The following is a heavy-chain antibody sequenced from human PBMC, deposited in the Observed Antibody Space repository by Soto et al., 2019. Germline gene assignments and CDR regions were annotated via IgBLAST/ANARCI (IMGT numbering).Heavy chain of an antibody. J-gene: IGHJ4*02. CDR3: ARDLHMDRYCSSTSCSPDPHYFDY. CDR1: GFTFSDYY. Sequence: QVQLVESGGGLVKPGGSLRLSCAASGFTFSDYYMSWIRQAPGKGLEWVSYISSSGSTIYYTDSVKGRFTISRDNAKNSLYLQMNSLRAEDTAVYYCARDLHMDRYCSSTSCSPDPHYFDYWGQGTLVTVSS. V-gene: IGHV3-11*01. CDR2: ISSSGSTI. D-gene: IGHD2-2*01.